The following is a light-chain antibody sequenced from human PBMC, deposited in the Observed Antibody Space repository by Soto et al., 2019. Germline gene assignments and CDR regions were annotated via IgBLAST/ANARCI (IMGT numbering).Light chain of an antibody. CDR3: AAGDDSLNGVV. J-gene: IGLJ7*01. CDR1: SSNIGSNT. Sequence: QSVLTQPPSASGTPGQRVTISCSGSSSNIGSNTVNWYQQFPGTAPKLLIFSNNQRPSGVPDRFSGSKSGTSASLAISGLQSEDEADYYCAAGDDSLNGVVFGGGTQRTVL. V-gene: IGLV1-44*01. CDR2: SNN.